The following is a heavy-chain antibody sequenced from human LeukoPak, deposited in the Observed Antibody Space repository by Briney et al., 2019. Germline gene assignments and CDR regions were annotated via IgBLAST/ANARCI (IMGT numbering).Heavy chain of an antibody. CDR2: IYYSGST. V-gene: IGHV4-39*07. D-gene: IGHD5-24*01. J-gene: IGHJ4*02. CDR1: GGSISSSSYY. CDR3: ARVLDGYTGD. Sequence: SETLSLTCTVSGGSISSSSYYWGWIRQPPGKGLEWIGSIYYSGSTYYNPSLKSRVTISVDTSKNQFSLKLSSVTAADTAVYYCARVLDGYTGDWGQGTLVTVSS.